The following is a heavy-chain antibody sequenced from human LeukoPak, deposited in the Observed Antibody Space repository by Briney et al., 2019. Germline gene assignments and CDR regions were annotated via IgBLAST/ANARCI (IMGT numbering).Heavy chain of an antibody. CDR3: ARDSTWLLDY. Sequence: PGGSLRLSSTASGFTFSSHWMTWVRQPPGKGLEWVANIKEDGSVKYYVDSVKGRFTISRDNTKNALYLQMNSLRADDTAVYFCARDSTWLLDYWGQGTLITVSS. V-gene: IGHV3-7*03. CDR1: GFTFSSHW. CDR2: IKEDGSVK. J-gene: IGHJ4*02. D-gene: IGHD6-19*01.